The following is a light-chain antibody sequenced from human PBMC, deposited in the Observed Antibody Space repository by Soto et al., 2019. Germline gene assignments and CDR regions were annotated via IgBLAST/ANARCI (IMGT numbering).Light chain of an antibody. CDR3: QHYNDWPRYT. Sequence: EIVLTQSPATLSVSPGERATLSCRASQSVSSNLVWYQQKPGQAPRLLIYAASTRTTGIPARFSGSGSGTEFTLTISSLQSEDFAIYYCQHYNDWPRYTFGQGTKLEIK. V-gene: IGKV3-15*01. J-gene: IGKJ2*01. CDR1: QSVSSN. CDR2: AAS.